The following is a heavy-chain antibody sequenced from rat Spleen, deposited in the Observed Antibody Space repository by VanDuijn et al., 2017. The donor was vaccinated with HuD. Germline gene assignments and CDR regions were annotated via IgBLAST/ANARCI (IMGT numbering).Heavy chain of an antibody. CDR1: GLSLTDYS. CDR2: MWSGGST. J-gene: IGHJ2*01. CDR3: AREGFTEGFDY. V-gene: IGHV2S63*01. Sequence: EVQLKESGPGLVQPSQTLSLTCTVSGLSLTDYSVHWVRQPPGKGLEWMGVMWSGGSTAYNSLLKSRLSISRDISKSQVFLKMNSLQTEDTATYYCAREGFTEGFDYWGQGVMVTVSS. D-gene: IGHD1-11*01.